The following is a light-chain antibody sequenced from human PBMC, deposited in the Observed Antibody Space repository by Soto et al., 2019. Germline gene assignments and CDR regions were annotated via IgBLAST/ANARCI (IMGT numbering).Light chain of an antibody. V-gene: IGKV3-20*01. CDR3: QQYYSTPRT. J-gene: IGKJ1*01. Sequence: EIVSTQSPGTLSLSPGERATLPCRASQSVSSSYLAWYQQKPGQAPRLLIYDASARATGVPARFSGSGSGTEFTLTISSLQAEDVAVYYCQQYYSTPRTFAQGTKVDIK. CDR1: QSVSSSY. CDR2: DAS.